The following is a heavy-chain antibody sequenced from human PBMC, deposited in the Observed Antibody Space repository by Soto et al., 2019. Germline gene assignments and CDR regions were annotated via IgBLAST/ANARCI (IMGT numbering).Heavy chain of an antibody. CDR3: ARDESGRTPLDY. CDR2: IKSDGSVT. Sequence: LGGSLRLSCAASGFTFRNYWMHWVRQVPGKGLVWLSHIKSDGSVTTYADSVKGRFTISRDNAKNTLFLQMNSLRPEDTAVYYCARDESGRTPLDYWGLGTLVTVSS. J-gene: IGHJ4*02. V-gene: IGHV3-74*01. CDR1: GFTFRNYW.